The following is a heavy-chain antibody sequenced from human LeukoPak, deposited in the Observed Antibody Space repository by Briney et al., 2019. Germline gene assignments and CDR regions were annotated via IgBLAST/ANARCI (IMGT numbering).Heavy chain of an antibody. CDR2: IIPIFGTA. CDR3: ARGSIAARVSFGY. V-gene: IGHV1-69*05. Sequence: SVKVSCKAFGGTFSSYAISWVRQAPGQGLEWMGRIIPIFGTANYAQKFQGRVTITTDESTSTAYMELSSLRSEDTAVYYCARGSIAARVSFGYWGQGTLVTVSS. D-gene: IGHD6-6*01. J-gene: IGHJ4*02. CDR1: GGTFSSYA.